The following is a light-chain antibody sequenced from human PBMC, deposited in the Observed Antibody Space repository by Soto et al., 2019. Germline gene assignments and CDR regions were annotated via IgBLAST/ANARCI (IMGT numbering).Light chain of an antibody. CDR1: SSDVGDYNY. Sequence: QSALTQPPSACGSPGPSVTISCTGTSSDVGDYNYVSCYQQHPGKAPKLMIYEVSKRPSGAPDRFAGSKSGNTASLTVSGLEAYDEADYYCSSYAGSLYVFGTGTKLTLL. V-gene: IGLV2-8*01. CDR2: EVS. CDR3: SSYAGSLYV. J-gene: IGLJ1*01.